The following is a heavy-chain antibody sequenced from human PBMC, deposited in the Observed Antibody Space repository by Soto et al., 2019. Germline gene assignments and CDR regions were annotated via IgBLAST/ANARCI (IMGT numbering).Heavy chain of an antibody. D-gene: IGHD5-18*01. V-gene: IGHV3-7*01. CDR3: ARNVDTGV. CDR2: IKGDGSEK. CDR1: GFTFSSYW. J-gene: IGHJ4*02. Sequence: EEPLVESGGGLVQPGGSLRLSCAASGFTFSSYWMTWVRQAPGKGLEWVANIKGDGSEKYYVESVKGRLTISRDNAKNSLYLQMNSLRVEDTAVYYCARNVDTGVWGQGTLVTVSS.